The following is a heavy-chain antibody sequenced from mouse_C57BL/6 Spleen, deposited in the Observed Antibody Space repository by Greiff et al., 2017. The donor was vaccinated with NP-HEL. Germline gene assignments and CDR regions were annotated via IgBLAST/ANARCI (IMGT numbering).Heavy chain of an antibody. CDR3: TRYGNYRGNFDY. J-gene: IGHJ2*01. Sequence: VQLQQSGAELVRPGASVKLSCTASGFNIQDYYMHWVKQRPEQGLEWIGRIDPEDGDTEYAPKFQGKATMTADTSSNTAYLQLSSLTSEDTAVYYCTRYGNYRGNFDYWGQGTTLTVSS. CDR2: IDPEDGDT. CDR1: GFNIQDYY. D-gene: IGHD2-10*02. V-gene: IGHV14-1*01.